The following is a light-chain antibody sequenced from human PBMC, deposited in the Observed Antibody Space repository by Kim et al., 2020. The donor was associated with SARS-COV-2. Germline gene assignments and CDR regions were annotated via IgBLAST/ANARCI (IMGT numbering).Light chain of an antibody. CDR3: SSYIRSSSFA. J-gene: IGLJ3*02. V-gene: IGLV2-14*03. CDR2: DVS. Sequence: GHSLTIPCTGASSDGGTCRYVSWYQQHPGKAPKLIIYDVSERPSGVSYRFSGSKSGNTASLTISGLQAEDEGDYYCSSYIRSSSFAFGGGTQLTVL. CDR1: SSDGGTCRY.